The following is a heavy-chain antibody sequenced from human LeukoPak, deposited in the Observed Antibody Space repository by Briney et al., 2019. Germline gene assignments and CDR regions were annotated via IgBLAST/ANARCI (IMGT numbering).Heavy chain of an antibody. CDR3: ARHSGTNYYHYGMDG. J-gene: IGHJ6*02. CDR1: GFTFSSYA. CDR2: IWYDGSSK. V-gene: IGHV3-33*01. Sequence: PGGSLRLSCAASGFTFSSYAMHWVRQAPGKGLEWVAVIWYDGSSKYYADSAKGRFTISRDNSKNTLYLQMNSLRAEDTAVYFCARHSGTNYYHYGMDGWGQGTTVTVSS. D-gene: IGHD1-26*01.